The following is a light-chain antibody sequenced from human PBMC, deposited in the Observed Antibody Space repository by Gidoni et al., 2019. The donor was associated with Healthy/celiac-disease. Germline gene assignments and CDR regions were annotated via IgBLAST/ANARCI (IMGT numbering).Light chain of an antibody. V-gene: IGKV3-20*01. CDR2: GAS. CDR1: QSVSSSY. Sequence: DIVLTQSPGTLSLAPGERATLSCRASQSVSSSYLAWYQQKPGQAPRLLIYGASSRATGIPDRCSGSGSGTDFTLTISRLEPEDFAVYYCQQYVSSPRLTFXGXTKVEIK. CDR3: QQYVSSPRLT. J-gene: IGKJ4*01.